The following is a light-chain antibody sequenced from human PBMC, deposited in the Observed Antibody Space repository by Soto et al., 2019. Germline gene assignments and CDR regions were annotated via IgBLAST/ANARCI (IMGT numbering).Light chain of an antibody. V-gene: IGLV2-14*01. Sequence: QSVLTQPASVSGSPGQSITISCTGTSSDVGGYNYVSWYQQHPGKAPKLMIYEVSNRPSGVSNRFSVSKSGNTASLTISGLQAEDEADYYCSSYTSSSTLGVFGGGTKLTVL. CDR3: SSYTSSSTLGV. CDR2: EVS. J-gene: IGLJ3*02. CDR1: SSDVGGYNY.